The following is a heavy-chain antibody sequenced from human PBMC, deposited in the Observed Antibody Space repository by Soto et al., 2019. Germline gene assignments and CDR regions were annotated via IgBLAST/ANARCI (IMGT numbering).Heavy chain of an antibody. CDR3: AGGDHWRLVDY. J-gene: IGHJ4*02. D-gene: IGHD3-16*01. CDR2: IYTTGD. CDR1: GDSITTRY. V-gene: IGHV4-4*09. Sequence: SETLSLTCTVSGDSITTRYWSWIRQPPGKGLEWIGYIYTTGDNYNPSLMSRASMSLDTSKNLFSLRLWSVTAADTAVYYCAGGDHWRLVDYWGRGNLVTVSS.